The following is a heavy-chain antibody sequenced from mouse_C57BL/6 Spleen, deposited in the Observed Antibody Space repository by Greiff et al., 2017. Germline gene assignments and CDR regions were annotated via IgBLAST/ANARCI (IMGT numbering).Heavy chain of an antibody. Sequence: QVQLQQPGAELVKPGASVKMSCKASGYTFTSYWITWVKQRPGQGLEWIGDIYPGSGSTNYNEKFKSKATLTVDTSSSTAYMQLSSLTSEDSAVYYCAREGAYEYYFDDWGQGTTLTVSS. J-gene: IGHJ2*01. D-gene: IGHD6-5*01. V-gene: IGHV1-55*01. CDR3: AREGAYEYYFDD. CDR1: GYTFTSYW. CDR2: IYPGSGST.